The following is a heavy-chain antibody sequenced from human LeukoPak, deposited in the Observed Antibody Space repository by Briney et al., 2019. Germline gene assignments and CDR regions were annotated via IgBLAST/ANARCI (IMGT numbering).Heavy chain of an antibody. Sequence: SETLSLTCTASGGSISSYYWNWVRQPPGRGLEWIGCIYYSGSTNYNPSPKRRVTISVDRSKNQFSLKLSSVTAAVSAVYYCARVVGGYYFDYWGQGTLVTVSS. CDR1: GGSISSYY. CDR2: IYYSGST. J-gene: IGHJ4*02. V-gene: IGHV4-59*01. CDR3: ARVVGGYYFDY. D-gene: IGHD2-15*01.